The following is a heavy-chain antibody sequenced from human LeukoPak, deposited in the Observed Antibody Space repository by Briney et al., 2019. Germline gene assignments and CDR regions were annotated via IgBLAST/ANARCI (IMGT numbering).Heavy chain of an antibody. CDR1: GFTFRTSW. J-gene: IGHJ3*02. Sequence: PGRSLRLSCAAPGFTFRTSWMSWVRQAPGKRLESVANTKPDGSEKYYVDSVKGRFTISRDNARNSLYLQMNSLRVEDTAVYYCARGAYYYNSGDAFDIWGQGTMVTVSS. CDR2: TKPDGSEK. D-gene: IGHD3-10*01. CDR3: ARGAYYYNSGDAFDI. V-gene: IGHV3-7*01.